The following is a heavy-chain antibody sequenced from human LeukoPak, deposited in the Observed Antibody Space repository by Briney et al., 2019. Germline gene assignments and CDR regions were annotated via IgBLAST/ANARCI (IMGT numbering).Heavy chain of an antibody. V-gene: IGHV3-21*06. CDR1: GFTFDFYT. Sequence: GGSLRLSCIASGFTFDFYTMDWLRQAPGKGPEWVASIHDSSNYIHYADSVRGRFTISRDNTWNSVFLQMEGLRVDDTAVYYCARVMTTVTDYYFDYWGRGTLVTVSS. CDR2: IHDSSNYI. J-gene: IGHJ4*02. CDR3: ARVMTTVTDYYFDY. D-gene: IGHD4-17*01.